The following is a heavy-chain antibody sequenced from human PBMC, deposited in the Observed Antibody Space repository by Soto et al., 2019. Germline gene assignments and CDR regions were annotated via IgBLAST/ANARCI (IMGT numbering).Heavy chain of an antibody. Sequence: PSETLSLTCAVSGGSISSGGYSWSWIRQPPGKGLEWIGYIYHSGSTYYNPSLKSRVTISVDRSKNQFSLKLSSVTAADTAVYYCARGSNYYASSGYYDYWGQGSLVTFS. CDR3: ARGSNYYASSGYYDY. CDR1: GGSISSGGYS. CDR2: IYHSGST. D-gene: IGHD3-22*01. J-gene: IGHJ4*02. V-gene: IGHV4-30-2*01.